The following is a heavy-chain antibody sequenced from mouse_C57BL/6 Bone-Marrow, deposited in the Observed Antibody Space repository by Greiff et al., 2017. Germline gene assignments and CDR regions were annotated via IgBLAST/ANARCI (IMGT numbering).Heavy chain of an antibody. CDR3: ASHYYYGEGFAY. CDR2: ISNGGGST. Sequence: EVQRVESGGGLVQPGGSLKLSCAASGFTFSDYYMYWVRQTPEKRLEWVAYISNGGGSTYYPDTVKGRFTISRDNAKNTLYLQMSRLKSEDTAMYYCASHYYYGEGFAYWGQGTLVTVSA. CDR1: GFTFSDYY. D-gene: IGHD1-1*01. V-gene: IGHV5-12*01. J-gene: IGHJ3*01.